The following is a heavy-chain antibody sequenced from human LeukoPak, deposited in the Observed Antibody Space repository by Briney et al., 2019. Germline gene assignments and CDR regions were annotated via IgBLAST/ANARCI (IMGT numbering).Heavy chain of an antibody. J-gene: IGHJ4*02. CDR3: ARAYCSGGSCYDY. CDR2: MNPNSGNT. Sequence: ASVKVSCKASGYTFTTYDINWVRQATGQGLEWMGWMNPNSGNTGYAQKFQGRVTMTRNTSRSTAYMELSSLRSEDTAIYYCARAYCSGGSCYDYWGQGTLVTVSP. D-gene: IGHD2-15*01. V-gene: IGHV1-8*01. CDR1: GYTFTTYD.